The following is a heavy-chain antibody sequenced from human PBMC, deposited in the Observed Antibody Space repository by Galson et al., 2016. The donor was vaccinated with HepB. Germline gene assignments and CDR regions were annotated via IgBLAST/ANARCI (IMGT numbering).Heavy chain of an antibody. CDR2: GLHTGAA. CDR1: GGSISGTNW. J-gene: IGHJ5*02. Sequence: SETLSLTCSVSGGSISGTNWWTWVRQSPGKGLEWIGEGLHTGAATYNPSLESRVTISVAKSKNHFSLTLTSVTAADTAVYYCAREEYCTSRSCYSYWFDPWGQGARVTFAS. V-gene: IGHV4-4*02. D-gene: IGHD2/OR15-2a*01. CDR3: AREEYCTSRSCYSYWFDP.